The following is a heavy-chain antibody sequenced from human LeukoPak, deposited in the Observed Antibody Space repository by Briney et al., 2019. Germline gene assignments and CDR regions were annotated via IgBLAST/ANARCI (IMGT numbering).Heavy chain of an antibody. CDR3: ARDSWQLAVIDY. V-gene: IGHV3-66*01. J-gene: IGHJ4*02. CDR2: IYSGGST. D-gene: IGHD6-6*01. CDR1: GFTVSSNY. Sequence: PGGSLRLSCAASGFTVSSNYMSWVRQAPGKGLEWVSVIYSGGSTYYTDSVKGRFTISRDNSRNTLYLQMNSLRAEDTAVYYCARDSWQLAVIDYWGQGTLVTVSS.